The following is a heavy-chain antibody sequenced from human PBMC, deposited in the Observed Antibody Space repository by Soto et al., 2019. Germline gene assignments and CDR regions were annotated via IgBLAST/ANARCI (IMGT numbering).Heavy chain of an antibody. CDR1: GGTFSSYA. Sequence: VKVSCKASGGTFSSYAISWVRQAPGQGLEWMGGIIPIFGTANYAQKFQGRVTITADESTSTAYMERSSMSSEDTAVYYCAGTYNSSGYSGYYYYYGMDLWGQRTKVTVSS. V-gene: IGHV1-69*13. D-gene: IGHD3-22*01. J-gene: IGHJ6*02. CDR3: AGTYNSSGYSGYYYYYGMDL. CDR2: IIPIFGTA.